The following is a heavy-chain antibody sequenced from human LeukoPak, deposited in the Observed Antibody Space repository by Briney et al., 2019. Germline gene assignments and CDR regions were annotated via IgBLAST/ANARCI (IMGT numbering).Heavy chain of an antibody. CDR3: VKERDEYSSSSSDY. CDR1: GFTFSNYG. D-gene: IGHD6-6*01. Sequence: GGSLRLSCAASGFTFSNYGMQWVRQAPGKGLNWVAVISYTGNTKYYVDSVKGRFTISRDNSKNTLYLQMNSLRAEDTAVYYCVKERDEYSSSSSDYWGQGTLVTVSS. V-gene: IGHV3-30*18. CDR2: ISYTGNTK. J-gene: IGHJ4*02.